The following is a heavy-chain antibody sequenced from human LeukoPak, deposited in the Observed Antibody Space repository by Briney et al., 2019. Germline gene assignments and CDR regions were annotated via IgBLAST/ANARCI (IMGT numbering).Heavy chain of an antibody. CDR2: IYNSGTI. D-gene: IGHD1-1*01. CDR3: TRELAGTTVED. V-gene: IGHV4-4*08. Sequence: SETLSLTCNVSGDSFSRYYWNWIRQPPGKRLEWIGCIYNSGTIKYNPSLRSRAAISIDTSKDQFSLQLTSVTAADTALYYCTRELAGTTVEDWGQGTLVTVSS. J-gene: IGHJ4*02. CDR1: GDSFSRYY.